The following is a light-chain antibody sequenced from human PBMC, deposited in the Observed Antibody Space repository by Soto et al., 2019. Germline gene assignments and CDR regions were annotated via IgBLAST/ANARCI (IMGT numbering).Light chain of an antibody. CDR2: EVS. V-gene: IGLV2-14*01. J-gene: IGLJ3*02. CDR1: SSDVGGYNY. CDR3: SSYTTSSRGV. Sequence: QSALTQPASVSGSPGQSITISCTGTSSDVGGYNYVSWYQQHPGKAPKLMIFEVSNRPSGVSNRFSGSKSGNTASLTISGLQDEDEADYYCSSYTTSSRGVFGGGTKLTVL.